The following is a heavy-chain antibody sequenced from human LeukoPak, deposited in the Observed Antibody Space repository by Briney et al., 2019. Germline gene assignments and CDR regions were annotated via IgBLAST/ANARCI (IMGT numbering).Heavy chain of an antibody. CDR1: GFTFSSYS. CDR2: ISSSSSYI. V-gene: IGHV3-21*01. J-gene: IGHJ5*02. CDR3: ARGPYSRSWYDWFDP. Sequence: GGSLRLSCAASGFTFSSYSMNWVRQAPGKGLEWVSSISSSSSYIYYADSVKGRFTISRDNAKNSRYLQMNRLRAEDTAVYYCARGPYSRSWYDWFDPWGQGTLVTVSS. D-gene: IGHD6-13*01.